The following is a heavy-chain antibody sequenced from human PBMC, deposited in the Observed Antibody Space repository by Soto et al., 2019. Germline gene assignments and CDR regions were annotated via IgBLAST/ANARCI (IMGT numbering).Heavy chain of an antibody. CDR1: GYTFTSYY. CDR3: ARTYSSSSSWGYYFDY. V-gene: IGHV1-46*01. Sequence: ASVKVSCKASGYTFTSYYMHWVRQAPGQGLEWMGVINPSGGSTSYAQNFQGRVTMTRDTSTSTVYMELSSLRSEDTAVYYCARTYSSSSSWGYYFDYWGQGPLVTVSS. J-gene: IGHJ4*02. D-gene: IGHD6-6*01. CDR2: INPSGGST.